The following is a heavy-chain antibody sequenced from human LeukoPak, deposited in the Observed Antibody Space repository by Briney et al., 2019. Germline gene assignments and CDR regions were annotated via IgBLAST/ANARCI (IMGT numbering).Heavy chain of an antibody. Sequence: ASVRVSCKASEYSFTDYYIHWVRQAPGQGLEWMGWINPNSGGTNSAQKFQVRITLTRDTSISTAYMELSRLGSDDTAVYYCAAGPVYDYLEVWGQGTLVTVSS. CDR2: INPNSGGT. CDR3: AAGPVYDYLEV. CDR1: EYSFTDYY. V-gene: IGHV1-2*02. D-gene: IGHD5/OR15-5a*01. J-gene: IGHJ4*02.